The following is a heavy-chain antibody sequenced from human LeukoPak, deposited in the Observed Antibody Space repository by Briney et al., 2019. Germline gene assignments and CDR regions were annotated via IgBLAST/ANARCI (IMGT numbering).Heavy chain of an antibody. CDR3: ARVGSGYANDY. CDR1: GGSISSYY. Sequence: KPSETLSLTCTVSGGSISSYYGSWIRQPPGKGLEWIGYIYYSGSTNYNPSLKSRVTISVDTSKNQFSLKLSSVTAADTAVYYCARVGSGYANDYWGQGTLVTVSS. CDR2: IYYSGST. D-gene: IGHD5-12*01. J-gene: IGHJ4*02. V-gene: IGHV4-59*01.